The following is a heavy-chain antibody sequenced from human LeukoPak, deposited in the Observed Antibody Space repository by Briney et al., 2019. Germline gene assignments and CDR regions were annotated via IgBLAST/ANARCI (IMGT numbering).Heavy chain of an antibody. CDR1: GGSISSYY. CDR2: IYYSGST. D-gene: IGHD3-9*01. V-gene: IGHV4-59*01. Sequence: SETLSLTCTVSGGSISSYYWSWIRQPPGKGLEWIGYIYYSGSTNYNPSLKSRVTISVDTSKNQFSLKLSSVTAADTAVYYCAGAWYDILTGYPYSPLGYWGQGTLVTVSS. J-gene: IGHJ4*02. CDR3: AGAWYDILTGYPYSPLGY.